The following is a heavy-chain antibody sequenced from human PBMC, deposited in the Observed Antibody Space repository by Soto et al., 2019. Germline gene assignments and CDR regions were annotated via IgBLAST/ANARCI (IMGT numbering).Heavy chain of an antibody. CDR2: IYYSGST. D-gene: IGHD3-9*01. CDR1: GGSISSGDYY. V-gene: IGHV4-30-4*01. Sequence: QVQLQESGPGLVKPSQTLSLTCTVSGGSISSGDYYWSWIRQPPGKGLEWIGYIYYSGSTYYNPSLKSRVTISVDTSKNQFSLNLSSVTAADTAVYYCASGGYYDILTGYYPDYWGQGTLVTVSS. CDR3: ASGGYYDILTGYYPDY. J-gene: IGHJ4*02.